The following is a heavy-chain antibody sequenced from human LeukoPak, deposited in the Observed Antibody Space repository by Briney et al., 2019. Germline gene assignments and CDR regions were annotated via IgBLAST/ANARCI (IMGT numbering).Heavy chain of an antibody. D-gene: IGHD1-1*01. V-gene: IGHV3-74*01. CDR3: VRDRRQGGDNNHSPLLDS. Sequence: GGSLRLSCGPWGSTLCGHWMNWVRHSRGKGVVWGSRIFTDGTMVIYVDSVRGPFNISRENEKNMLYLQTNSQRAADTGVYYCVRDRRQGGDNNHSPLLDSWGQGTLVTVSS. J-gene: IGHJ4*02. CDR2: IFTDGTMV. CDR1: GSTLCGHW.